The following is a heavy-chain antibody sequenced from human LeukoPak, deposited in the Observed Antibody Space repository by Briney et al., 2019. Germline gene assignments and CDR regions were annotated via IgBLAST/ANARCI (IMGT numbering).Heavy chain of an antibody. D-gene: IGHD2-8*01. CDR3: ARWADGFDY. CDR1: GGSISSYY. J-gene: IGHJ4*02. Sequence: PSETLSLTCTVSGGSISSYYWSWIRQPPGKGLEWIGYIYYSGSTNYNPSLRSRVTISVDTSKNQFSLKLSSVTAADTAVYYCARWADGFDYWGQGTLVTVSS. CDR2: IYYSGST. V-gene: IGHV4-59*01.